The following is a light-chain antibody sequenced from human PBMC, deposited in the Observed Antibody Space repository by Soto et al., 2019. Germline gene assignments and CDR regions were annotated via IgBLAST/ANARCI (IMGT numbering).Light chain of an antibody. J-gene: IGKJ1*01. Sequence: RKHAPVAGCGSPGEGATLSCRASQSISGNLAWYQQKPGQAARLLIYDASTRATGIPARFSGSGSGTEFTLTISSLQSEDFAVYYCQQYNKWPTWTFGQGTKVDIK. CDR2: DAS. V-gene: IGKV3-15*01. CDR3: QQYNKWPTWT. CDR1: QSISGN.